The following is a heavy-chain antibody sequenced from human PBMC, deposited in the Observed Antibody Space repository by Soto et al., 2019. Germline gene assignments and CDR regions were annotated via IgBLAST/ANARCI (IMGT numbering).Heavy chain of an antibody. V-gene: IGHV4-38-2*02. Sequence: SETLSLTCTVSGDSISSGSYWGWIRQPPKEWPEWIASIYHGGTTFYNPSLKRRISISVDTSKNQFSLRLTSVTAADTATYYCARVHVMVVAGSTFDYWGRGTLVTVSS. D-gene: IGHD6-19*01. CDR3: ARVHVMVVAGSTFDY. CDR1: GDSISSGSY. CDR2: IYHGGTT. J-gene: IGHJ4*03.